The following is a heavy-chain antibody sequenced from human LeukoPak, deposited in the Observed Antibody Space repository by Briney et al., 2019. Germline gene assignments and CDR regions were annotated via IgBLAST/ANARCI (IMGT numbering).Heavy chain of an antibody. D-gene: IGHD3-16*01. CDR2: IYTSGST. Sequence: SETLSLTCTVYGGSISSGSYYWSWIRQPAGKGLEWIGRIYTSGSTNYNPSLKSRVTISVDTSKNQFSLKLSSVTAADTAVYYCARDAFGPFDYWGQGTLVTVSS. V-gene: IGHV4-61*02. CDR3: ARDAFGPFDY. CDR1: GGSISSGSYY. J-gene: IGHJ4*02.